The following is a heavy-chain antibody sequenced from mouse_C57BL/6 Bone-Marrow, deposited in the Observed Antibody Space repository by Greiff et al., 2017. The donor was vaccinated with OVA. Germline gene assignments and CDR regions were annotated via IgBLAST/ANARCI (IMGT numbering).Heavy chain of an antibody. V-gene: IGHV5-16*01. J-gene: IGHJ2*01. CDR3: ARVDSSGYDY. Sequence: DVHLVESEGGLVQPGSSMKLSCTASGFTFSDYYMAWVRQVPEKGLEWVANVNYDGSSTYYLDSLKSRFIISRDNAKNILYLQMSSLKSEDTATYYCARVDSSGYDYWGQGTTLTVSS. CDR1: GFTFSDYY. CDR2: VNYDGSST. D-gene: IGHD3-2*02.